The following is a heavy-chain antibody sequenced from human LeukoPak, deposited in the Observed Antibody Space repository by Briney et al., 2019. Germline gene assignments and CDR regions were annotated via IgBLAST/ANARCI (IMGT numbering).Heavy chain of an antibody. J-gene: IGHJ4*02. D-gene: IGHD3-3*01. Sequence: ASVKLCCKASGYTFTSYDINWVRQATGQGLEWMGWMNPNRGNTGYAQKFQGRVTMTRNTSISTAYMELSSLRSEDTAVYYCARGTSYDFWSGYYPKYYFDYWGQGTLVTVSS. CDR3: ARGTSYDFWSGYYPKYYFDY. V-gene: IGHV1-8*01. CDR1: GYTFTSYD. CDR2: MNPNRGNT.